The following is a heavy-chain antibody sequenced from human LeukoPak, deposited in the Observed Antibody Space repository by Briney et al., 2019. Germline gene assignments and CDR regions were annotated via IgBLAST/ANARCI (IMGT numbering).Heavy chain of an antibody. CDR3: ARNAKWELKAFDI. V-gene: IGHV1-3*01. CDR2: INAGNGNT. Sequence: ASVKVSCKASGYTFTSYAMHWVRQTPGQRLEWMGWINAGNGNTKYSQKFQGRVTITRDTSASTAYMELSSLRSEDTAVYYCARNAKWELKAFDIWGQGTMVTVSS. CDR1: GYTFTSYA. D-gene: IGHD1-26*01. J-gene: IGHJ3*02.